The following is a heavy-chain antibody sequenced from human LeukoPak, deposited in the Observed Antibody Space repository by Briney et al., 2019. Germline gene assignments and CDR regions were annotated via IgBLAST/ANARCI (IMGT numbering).Heavy chain of an antibody. CDR3: ASRPWSQYSSGWLGYY. CDR2: ICGSGGST. V-gene: IGHV3-23*01. CDR1: GFTFSSYA. Sequence: GGSLRLSCAASGFTFSSYAMSWVRQAAGKGLEWVSVICGSGGSTYYADSVKGRFTISRDNSKNTLYLQMNSLRAEDTAVYYCASRPWSQYSSGWLGYYWGQGTPVTVSS. D-gene: IGHD6-19*01. J-gene: IGHJ4*02.